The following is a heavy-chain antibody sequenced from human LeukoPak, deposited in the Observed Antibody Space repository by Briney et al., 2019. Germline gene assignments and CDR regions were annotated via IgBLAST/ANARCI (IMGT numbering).Heavy chain of an antibody. Sequence: ASVKVSCKASGYTFTGYYMHWVRQAPGQGLEWMGWINPNSGGTNYAQKFQGRVTMTRDTSISTAYMELSRLRSDDTAVYYCARGDCSGGSCYGEDWFDPWGQGTLVTVSS. CDR1: GYTFTGYY. V-gene: IGHV1-2*02. D-gene: IGHD2-15*01. CDR2: INPNSGGT. J-gene: IGHJ5*02. CDR3: ARGDCSGGSCYGEDWFDP.